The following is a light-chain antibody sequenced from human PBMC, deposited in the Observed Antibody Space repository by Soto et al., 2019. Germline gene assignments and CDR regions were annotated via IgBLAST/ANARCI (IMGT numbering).Light chain of an antibody. CDR2: ENN. CDR3: ANWDQSGSVYV. J-gene: IGLJ1*01. CDR1: SSNIGNYY. Sequence: QSVLTQPPSVSAAPGQQVTISCSGSSSNIGNYYVSWFQHLPGATPKLLIYENNRRPTGIPDRFSGSKSATSATLGITGLQTGDEADYSCANWDQSGSVYVFGTGNKVTVL. V-gene: IGLV1-51*02.